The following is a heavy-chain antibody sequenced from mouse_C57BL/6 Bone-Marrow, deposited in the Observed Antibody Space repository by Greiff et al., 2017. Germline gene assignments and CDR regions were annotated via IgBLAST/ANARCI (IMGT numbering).Heavy chain of an antibody. CDR1: GYAFSSSW. V-gene: IGHV1-82*01. Sequence: SGPELVKPGASVKISCKASGYAFSSSWMNWVKQRPGKGLEWIGRIYPGDGDTNYNGKFKGKATLTADKSSSTAYMQLSSLTSEDSAVYFCARSPLYDGYPAWFAYWGQGTLVTVSA. CDR3: ARSPLYDGYPAWFAY. J-gene: IGHJ3*01. D-gene: IGHD2-3*01. CDR2: IYPGDGDT.